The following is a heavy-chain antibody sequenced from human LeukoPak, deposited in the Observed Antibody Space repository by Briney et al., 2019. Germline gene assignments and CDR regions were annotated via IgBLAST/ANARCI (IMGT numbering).Heavy chain of an antibody. CDR1: GFTFSNTW. CDR3: TIFTYGGIDY. V-gene: IGHV3-15*01. CDR2: IKRIIDGGTT. J-gene: IGHJ4*02. D-gene: IGHD4/OR15-4a*01. Sequence: GGSLRLSCAASGFTFSNTWMNWVRQAPGKGLEWVGRIKRIIDGGTTDYAAPVKGRFTVSRDDSKNTLSLQMNGLKTEDTAVYYCTIFTYGGIDYWGQGTLVTVSS.